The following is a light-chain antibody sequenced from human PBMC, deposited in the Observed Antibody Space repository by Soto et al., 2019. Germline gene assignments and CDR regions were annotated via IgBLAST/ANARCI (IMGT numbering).Light chain of an antibody. V-gene: IGKV3-20*01. CDR2: AAS. J-gene: IGKJ1*01. CDR3: QHYGPSPLT. CDR1: QTVRGSY. Sequence: EIVLTQSPGTLSLSPGERATLSCRASQTVRGSYLAWFQQKPGQAPRLLIYAASTRAAGVADRFSGSESGTDFSHTLIRLEPEDFAVYYCQHYGPSPLTFGQVTKVELK.